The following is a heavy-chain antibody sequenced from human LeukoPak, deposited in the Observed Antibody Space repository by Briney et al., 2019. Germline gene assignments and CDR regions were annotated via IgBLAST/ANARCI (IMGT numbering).Heavy chain of an antibody. V-gene: IGHV4-34*01. Sequence: SETLSLTCAVSGGSFSGYYWSWIRQPPGKGLEWIGEINHSGSTDYNPSLQSRVTISVDTSKNQFSLKLSSVTAADTAVYYCARSTAIVDTYFDYWGQGTLVTVSS. CDR1: GGSFSGYY. CDR2: INHSGST. CDR3: ARSTAIVDTYFDY. J-gene: IGHJ4*02. D-gene: IGHD5-18*01.